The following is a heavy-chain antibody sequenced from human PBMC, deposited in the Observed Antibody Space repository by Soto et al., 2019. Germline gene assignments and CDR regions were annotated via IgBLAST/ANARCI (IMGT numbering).Heavy chain of an antibody. V-gene: IGHV3-11*06. CDR3: ARDGPPSPFPGFYYGMDV. Sequence: PVGSLRLSCAASGFTFSDYYMSWIRQAPGKGLEWVSYISSSSSYTNYADSVKGRFTISRDNAKNSLYLQMNSLRAEDTAVYYCARDGPPSPFPGFYYGMDVWGQGTTVTVSS. CDR1: GFTFSDYY. J-gene: IGHJ6*02. D-gene: IGHD6-25*01. CDR2: ISSSSSYT.